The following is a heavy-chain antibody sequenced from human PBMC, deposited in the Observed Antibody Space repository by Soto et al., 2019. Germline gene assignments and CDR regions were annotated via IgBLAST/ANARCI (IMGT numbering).Heavy chain of an antibody. CDR2: INSDGSST. J-gene: IGHJ6*03. CDR3: ARSYYGYCSSTSCSGDYYYYYMDV. D-gene: IGHD2-2*01. Sequence: PGGSLRLSCAASGFTFSSYWMHWVRQAPGKGLVWVSRINSDGSSTSYADSVKGRFTISRDNAKNTLYLQMNSLRAEDMAVYYCARSYYGYCSSTSCSGDYYYYYMDVWGKGTTVTVSS. V-gene: IGHV3-74*01. CDR1: GFTFSSYW.